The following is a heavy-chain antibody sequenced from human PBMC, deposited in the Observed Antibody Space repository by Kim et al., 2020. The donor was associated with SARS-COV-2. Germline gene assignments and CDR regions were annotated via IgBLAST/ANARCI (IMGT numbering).Heavy chain of an antibody. J-gene: IGHJ4*02. CDR2: INHSGST. V-gene: IGHV4-34*01. CDR1: GGSFSGYY. Sequence: SETLSLTCAVYGGSFSGYYWSWIRQPPGKGLEWIGEINHSGSTNYNPSLKSRVTISVDTSKNQFSLKLSSVTAADTAVYYCARGPTYVWGSYRYPHFDYWGQGPLVTVSS. CDR3: ARGPTYVWGSYRYPHFDY. D-gene: IGHD3-16*02.